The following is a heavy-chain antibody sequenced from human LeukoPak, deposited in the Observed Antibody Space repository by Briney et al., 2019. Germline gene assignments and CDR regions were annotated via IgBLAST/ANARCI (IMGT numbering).Heavy chain of an antibody. Sequence: GGSLRLSCAASGFTFSNYWMTWIRPPPEKGLEWVASIKNDETEVHYVDSVKGRFTISRDNAKNSLYLQMNSLRAEDTAVYYCARSWLIVGATPPTDVWGQGTTVSVSS. CDR2: IKNDETEV. CDR1: GFTFSNYW. V-gene: IGHV3-7*01. CDR3: ARSWLIVGATPPTDV. J-gene: IGHJ6*02. D-gene: IGHD1-26*01.